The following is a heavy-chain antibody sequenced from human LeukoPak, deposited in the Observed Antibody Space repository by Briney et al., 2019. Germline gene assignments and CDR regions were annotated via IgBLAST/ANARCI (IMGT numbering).Heavy chain of an antibody. CDR1: GDSIRSNNYY. D-gene: IGHD3-16*02. V-gene: IGHV4-61*05. CDR3: ERFGMLYLWHT. Sequence: PSETLSLTCTVSGDSIRSNNYYCASIRQPPGKELEWLRQIHYSGSTTYSPSLKSRVTISVDTSKNQFSLKLTSVTAADTAMYYWERFGMLYLWHTWGQGPLVTVSS. J-gene: IGHJ5*02. CDR2: IHYSGST.